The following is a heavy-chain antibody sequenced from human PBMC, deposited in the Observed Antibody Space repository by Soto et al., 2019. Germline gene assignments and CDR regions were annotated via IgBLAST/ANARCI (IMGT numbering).Heavy chain of an antibody. CDR1: GFTFSSYG. Sequence: QVQLVESGGGVVQPGRSLRLSCAASGFTFSSYGMHWVRQAPGKGLEWVAVISYDGSNKYYADSVKGRFTISRDNSKNTLYLQKNSLRAEDTAVYYCAKDPGGIVVVPWGQGTLVTVSS. D-gene: IGHD2-2*01. CDR2: ISYDGSNK. J-gene: IGHJ4*02. CDR3: AKDPGGIVVVP. V-gene: IGHV3-30*18.